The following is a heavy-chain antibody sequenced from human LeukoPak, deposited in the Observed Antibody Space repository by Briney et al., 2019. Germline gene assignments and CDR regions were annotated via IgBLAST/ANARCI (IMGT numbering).Heavy chain of an antibody. CDR2: ISYDGSNK. CDR1: GFTFSSYG. J-gene: IGHJ3*02. Sequence: GGSLRLSCAASGFTFSSYGMHWVRQAPGKGLEWVAVISYDGSNKYYADSVKGRFTISRDNSKNTLYLQMNSLRAEDTAVYYCAKDASLRYFDWLSGDAFDIWGQGTMVTVSS. D-gene: IGHD3-9*01. CDR3: AKDASLRYFDWLSGDAFDI. V-gene: IGHV3-30*18.